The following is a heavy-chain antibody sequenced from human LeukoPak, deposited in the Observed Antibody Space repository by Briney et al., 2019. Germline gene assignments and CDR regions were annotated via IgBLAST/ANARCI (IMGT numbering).Heavy chain of an antibody. CDR1: GVSISSGGYY. V-gene: IGHV4-31*01. CDR3: ARGSSTNSHYYYYYMDV. CDR2: IYYSGST. D-gene: IGHD2-2*01. Sequence: SETLSLTCTVSGVSISSGGYYWSWIRQHPGKGLEWIGYIYYSGSTYYNPSLNSLVTISVDTSKNQFSLKLSSVTAADTAVYYCARGSSTNSHYYYYYMDVWGKGTTVTVSS. J-gene: IGHJ6*03.